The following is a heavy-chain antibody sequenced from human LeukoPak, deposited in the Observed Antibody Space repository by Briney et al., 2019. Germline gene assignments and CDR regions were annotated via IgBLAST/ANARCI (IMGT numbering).Heavy chain of an antibody. V-gene: IGHV3-23*01. Sequence: PGGALRLSCAASGFTFNNYAMSWVRQAPGKGLEWVSAICGSAGSTYYADSVKGQFTISRDNSKNTLYLQMNSLRAEDTALYYCASLDYFDSSDYGDYWGQGTLVTVSS. D-gene: IGHD3-22*01. CDR1: GFTFNNYA. CDR3: ASLDYFDSSDYGDY. CDR2: ICGSAGST. J-gene: IGHJ4*02.